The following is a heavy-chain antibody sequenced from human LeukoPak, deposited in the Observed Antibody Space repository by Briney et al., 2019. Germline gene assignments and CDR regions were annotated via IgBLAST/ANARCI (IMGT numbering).Heavy chain of an antibody. CDR3: AREGTDQYYYYYMDV. V-gene: IGHV4-59*01. Sequence: KSSETLSLTCTVSGGSISSYYWSWIRQPPGKGLEWIGYIYYSGSTNYNPSLKSRVTISLDTSKNQFSLKLSSVTAADTAVYYCAREGTDQYYYYYMDVWGKGTTVTVSS. D-gene: IGHD3-10*01. CDR1: GGSISSYY. CDR2: IYYSGST. J-gene: IGHJ6*03.